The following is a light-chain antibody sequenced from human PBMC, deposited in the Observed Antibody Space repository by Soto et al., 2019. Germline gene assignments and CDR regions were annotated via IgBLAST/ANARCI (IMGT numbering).Light chain of an antibody. CDR1: QSIAKS. CDR3: QQSYSNPRT. V-gene: IGKV1-39*01. CDR2: SAS. Sequence: DIQMTQSPSSLSASVGDRVTITCRASQSIAKSLNWYQQEPGKAPKLLIHSASTLQSGVPSRLSGGGTGTDFTLTIDSLQPEDFATYYYQQSYSNPRTFGQGTQVEIK. J-gene: IGKJ1*01.